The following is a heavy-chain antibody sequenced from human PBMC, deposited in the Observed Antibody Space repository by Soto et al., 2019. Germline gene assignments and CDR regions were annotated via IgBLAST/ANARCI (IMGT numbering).Heavy chain of an antibody. D-gene: IGHD4-17*01. Sequence: QVQLVQSGAEVKKPGASVKVSCKASGYTFTSYGISWVRQAPGQGLEWMGWISAYNGNTNYAQKLQGRVTMTTDTSTSKAYMELRSLRSDDTAVYYCARDRKMTTVTTDWYFDLWGRGTLVTVSS. CDR2: ISAYNGNT. CDR3: ARDRKMTTVTTDWYFDL. V-gene: IGHV1-18*01. CDR1: GYTFTSYG. J-gene: IGHJ2*01.